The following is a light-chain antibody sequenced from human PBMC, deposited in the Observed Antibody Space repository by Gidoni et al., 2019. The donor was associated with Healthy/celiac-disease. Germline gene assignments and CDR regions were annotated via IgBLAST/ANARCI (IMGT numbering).Light chain of an antibody. J-gene: IGLJ3*02. CDR2: DVS. Sequence: QSSLTQPASVSGSPGQSITISCTGTSNDVGGYNYVSWYQQHPGKAPNLMIYDVSNRPSGVSNRFSGSKSGNTASLTIYGLQAEDEADYYCSSYTSSSGVFGGGTKLTVL. CDR1: SNDVGGYNY. V-gene: IGLV2-14*01. CDR3: SSYTSSSGV.